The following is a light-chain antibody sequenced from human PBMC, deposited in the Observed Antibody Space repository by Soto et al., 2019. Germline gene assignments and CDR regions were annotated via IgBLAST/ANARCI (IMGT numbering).Light chain of an antibody. Sequence: LSKSPGALSLSTGERATLSCRASQSVSNNYLAWYQQKPGQAPRLLIYGASNRATGIPDRFSGSGSGTDFTLTISRLEPEDFAVYYCVQYCSSGRFCEVAKVDIK. CDR3: VQYCSSGR. J-gene: IGKJ1*01. CDR1: QSVSNNY. CDR2: GAS. V-gene: IGKV3-20*01.